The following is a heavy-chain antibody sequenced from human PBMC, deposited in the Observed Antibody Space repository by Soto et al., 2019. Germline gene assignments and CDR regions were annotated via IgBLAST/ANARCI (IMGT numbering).Heavy chain of an antibody. D-gene: IGHD3-3*01. V-gene: IGHV3-74*01. CDR2: INSDGSST. Sequence: GGSLRLSCAASGFTFSSYWMHWVRQAPGKGLVWVSRINSDGSSTSYADSVKGRFTISRDNAKNTLYLQMNSLRAEDTAVYYCARECPYYDFWSGCNDYWGQGTLVTVSS. CDR3: ARECPYYDFWSGCNDY. J-gene: IGHJ4*02. CDR1: GFTFSSYW.